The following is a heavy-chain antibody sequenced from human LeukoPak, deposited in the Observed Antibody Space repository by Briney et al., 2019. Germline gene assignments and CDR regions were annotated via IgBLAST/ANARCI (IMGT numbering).Heavy chain of an antibody. CDR1: GFTFSSYS. V-gene: IGHV3-21*01. CDR3: ARALAAAAGPPGSDFDY. J-gene: IGHJ4*02. Sequence: GGSLRPSCAASGFTFSSYSMNWVRQAPGKGLEWVSSISSSSSYIYYADSVKGRFTISRDNAKNSLYLQMNSLRAEDTAVYYCARALAAAAGPPGSDFDYWGQGTLVTVSS. CDR2: ISSSSSYI. D-gene: IGHD6-13*01.